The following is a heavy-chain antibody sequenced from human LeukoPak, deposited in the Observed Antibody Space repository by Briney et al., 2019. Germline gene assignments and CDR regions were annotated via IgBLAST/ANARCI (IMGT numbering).Heavy chain of an antibody. CDR3: ARDMFGFYFDY. CDR1: GDSVSSNSAA. V-gene: IGHV6-1*01. J-gene: IGHJ4*02. CDR2: TYYRSKWYH. D-gene: IGHD3-10*02. Sequence: SQTLSLTCAISGDSVSSNSAAWHWIRQSPSRGLEWLGRTYYRSKWYHEYAISVQSRITINPDTSKNQFSLQLSSVTPEDTAVYYCARDMFGFYFDYWGQGALVTVSS.